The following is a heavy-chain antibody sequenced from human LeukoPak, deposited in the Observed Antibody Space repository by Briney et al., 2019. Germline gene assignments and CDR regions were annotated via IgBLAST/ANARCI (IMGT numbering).Heavy chain of an antibody. CDR2: IYYSGST. Sequence: SETLSLTCTVSGGSISSYYWSWIRQPPGKGLEWIGYIYYSGSTNYNPSLKSRVTISVDTSKNQFSLKLSSVTAADTAVYYCAKLPIAQRAFDYWGQGTLVTVSS. CDR3: AKLPIAQRAFDY. J-gene: IGHJ4*02. CDR1: GGSISSYY. V-gene: IGHV4-59*12. D-gene: IGHD6-13*01.